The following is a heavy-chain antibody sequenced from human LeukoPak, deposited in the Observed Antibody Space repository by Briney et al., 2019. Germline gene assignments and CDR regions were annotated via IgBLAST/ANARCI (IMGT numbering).Heavy chain of an antibody. J-gene: IGHJ4*02. D-gene: IGHD6-13*01. CDR3: ARDRPGGSSLDY. CDR2: IHSSGST. Sequence: SETLPLTCTVSGGSISGDYWSWIRQSPGKGLEWIAYIHSSGSTSYNPSLKSRVTISVDTSKNEFSLKLTSVNAADTAVYYCARDRPGGSSLDYWGQGTLVTVSS. CDR1: GGSISGDY. V-gene: IGHV4-59*01.